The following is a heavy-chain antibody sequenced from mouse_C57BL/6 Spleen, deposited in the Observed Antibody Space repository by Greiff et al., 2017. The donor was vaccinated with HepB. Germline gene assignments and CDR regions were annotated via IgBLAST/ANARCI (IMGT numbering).Heavy chain of an antibody. D-gene: IGHD1-1*01. V-gene: IGHV1-66*01. J-gene: IGHJ2*01. CDR3: AREDYYADY. CDR2: IYPGSGNT. Sequence: QVQLKESGPELVKPGASVKISCKASGYSFTSYYIHWVKQRPGQGLEWIGWIYPGSGNTKYNEKFKGKATLTADTSSSTAYMQLSSLTSEDSAVYYCAREDYYADYWGQGTTLTVSS. CDR1: GYSFTSYY.